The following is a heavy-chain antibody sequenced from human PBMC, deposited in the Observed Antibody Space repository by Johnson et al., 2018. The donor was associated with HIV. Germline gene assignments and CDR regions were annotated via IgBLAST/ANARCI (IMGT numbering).Heavy chain of an antibody. CDR3: AHSGSPGVAARLWDAFDV. V-gene: IGHV3-23*04. Sequence: VQLVESGGDLVQPGGSLRLSCAASGFTFSSYAMSWVRQAPGKGLEWVSTISGSGNRTYYADSVKGRLTISRDNSKNTLYLQMNSLRGDDTAIYFCAHSGSPGVAARLWDAFDVWGQGTTVTVSS. J-gene: IGHJ3*01. D-gene: IGHD6-6*01. CDR2: ISGSGNRT. CDR1: GFTFSSYA.